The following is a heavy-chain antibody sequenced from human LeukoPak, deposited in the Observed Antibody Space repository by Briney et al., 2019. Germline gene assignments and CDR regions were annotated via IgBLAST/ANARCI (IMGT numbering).Heavy chain of an antibody. D-gene: IGHD2-2*01. CDR3: ARDPQVYQLLWLFDY. Sequence: SETLSLTCTVSGGSISSYYWNWIRQSPSRGLEWLGRTYYRSKWYNDYAVSVKSRITINPDTSKNQFSLQLNSVTPEDTAVYYCARDPQVYQLLWLFDYWGQGTLVTVSS. CDR2: TYYRSKWYN. CDR1: GGSISSYY. V-gene: IGHV6-1*01. J-gene: IGHJ4*02.